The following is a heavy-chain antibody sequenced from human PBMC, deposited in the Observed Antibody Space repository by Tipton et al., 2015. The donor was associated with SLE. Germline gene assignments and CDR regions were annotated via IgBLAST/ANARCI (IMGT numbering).Heavy chain of an antibody. V-gene: IGHV4-39*07. Sequence: TLSLTCTVSGGSISSSPYYWAWIRRPPGRGLEWIGEITRRGKTNYNPSLKSRVTISVDTSKNQFSLNLRSVTAADTAVYYCARGGTGDGRNPFDPWGQGTLVTVSS. CDR3: ARGGTGDGRNPFDP. J-gene: IGHJ5*02. D-gene: IGHD4-23*01. CDR2: ITRRGKT. CDR1: GGSISSSPYY.